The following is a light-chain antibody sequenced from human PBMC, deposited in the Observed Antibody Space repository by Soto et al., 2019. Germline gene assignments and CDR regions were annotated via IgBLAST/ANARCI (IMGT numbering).Light chain of an antibody. CDR2: DAS. J-gene: IGKJ1*01. CDR3: QRYNSNSRT. Sequence: GDRVTITCRASQNVDNWVAWYQQKPGKAPKFLIYDASNLESGVPSRFSGRGSGTEFTLTISSLQPDDSATYYCQRYNSNSRTFGQGTRV. V-gene: IGKV1-5*01. CDR1: QNVDNW.